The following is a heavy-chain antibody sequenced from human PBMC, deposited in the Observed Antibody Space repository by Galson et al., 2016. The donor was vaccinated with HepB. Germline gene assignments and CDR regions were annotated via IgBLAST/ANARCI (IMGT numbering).Heavy chain of an antibody. D-gene: IGHD3-3*02. CDR3: ARDIQQHSIFHYYYGMDV. J-gene: IGHJ6*02. Sequence: SLRLSCAASGFTFSTYAMHWVRQAPGKGLEWMAVISYDGSNEYYADSVKGRFTISRDNSKKTLFLQMHSLRAEDTAVYYCARDIQQHSIFHYYYGMDVWGQGTTVTVSS. V-gene: IGHV3-30-3*01. CDR2: ISYDGSNE. CDR1: GFTFSTYA.